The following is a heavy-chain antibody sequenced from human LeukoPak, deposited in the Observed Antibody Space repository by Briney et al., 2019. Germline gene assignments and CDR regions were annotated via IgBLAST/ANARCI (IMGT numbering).Heavy chain of an antibody. CDR2: LYYSGST. V-gene: IGHV4-34*01. CDR1: GGSFSGYY. CDR3: ARNYYDGSGYYF. Sequence: SETLSLTCAVYGGSFSGYYWSWIRQPPGKGLEWIGSLYYSGSTHYKPSLKSRVAIFVDTSKNQFSLRLSSVTAADAAVYYCARNYYDGSGYYFWGQGTQVTVSS. D-gene: IGHD3-22*01. J-gene: IGHJ4*02.